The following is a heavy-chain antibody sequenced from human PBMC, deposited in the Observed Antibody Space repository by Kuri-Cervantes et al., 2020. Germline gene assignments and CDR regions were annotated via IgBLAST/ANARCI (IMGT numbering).Heavy chain of an antibody. CDR2: ISAYNGNT. Sequence: ALVKVSCKASGYTFTSYGISWVRQAPGQGLEWMGWISAYNGNTNYAQKLQGRVTMTTDTSTSTAYMELRSLRSDDTAVYYCARARGYSYGLRYYCYGMDVWGQGTTVTVSS. V-gene: IGHV1-18*01. CDR3: ARARGYSYGLRYYCYGMDV. J-gene: IGHJ6*02. CDR1: GYTFTSYG. D-gene: IGHD5-18*01.